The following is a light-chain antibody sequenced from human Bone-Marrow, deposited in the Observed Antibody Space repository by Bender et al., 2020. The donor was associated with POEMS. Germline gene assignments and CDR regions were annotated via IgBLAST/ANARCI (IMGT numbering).Light chain of an antibody. CDR1: DIGSKS. Sequence: SYVLTQPPSVSVAPGQAARVPCGGDDIGSKSVHWYQQKSGQAPVLVIYEDRKRPSGIPERFSGSSSGTMATLTVSGAQVDDEADYYCYSTDSSGDHWVFGGGTKLTVL. CDR3: YSTDSSGDHWV. CDR2: EDR. V-gene: IGLV3-10*01. J-gene: IGLJ3*02.